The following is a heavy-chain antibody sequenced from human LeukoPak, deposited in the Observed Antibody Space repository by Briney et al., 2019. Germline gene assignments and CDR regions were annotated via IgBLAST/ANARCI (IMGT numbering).Heavy chain of an antibody. CDR3: ARDREWELLYFDY. J-gene: IGHJ4*02. Sequence: ASVKVSCKASGYAFSNYYMHWVRQAPGQGLEWMGWINPNSGDTNYAQKLQGRVTMTTDTSTSTAYMELRSLRSDDTAVYYCARDREWELLYFDYWGQGTLVTVSS. CDR2: INPNSGDT. V-gene: IGHV1-18*04. D-gene: IGHD1-26*01. CDR1: GYAFSNYY.